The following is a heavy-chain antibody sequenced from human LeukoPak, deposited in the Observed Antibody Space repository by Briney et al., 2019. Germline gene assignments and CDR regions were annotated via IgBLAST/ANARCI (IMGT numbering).Heavy chain of an antibody. Sequence: AGSLRRSCAAAGFTFSIYNMNWVRQAPGKGLEWVSHISKDSSDINYADSVKGRFTISRDNAKKSLYLQMSSLRDEDTAVYYCARDFRGNYSIYYWGQGTPVTVSS. CDR2: ISKDSSDI. CDR1: GFTFSIYN. J-gene: IGHJ4*02. V-gene: IGHV3-48*02. D-gene: IGHD1-26*01. CDR3: ARDFRGNYSIYY.